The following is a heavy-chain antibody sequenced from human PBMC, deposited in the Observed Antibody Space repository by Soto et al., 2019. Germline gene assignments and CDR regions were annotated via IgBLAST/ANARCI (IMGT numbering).Heavy chain of an antibody. CDR2: MNPNSGNT. Sequence: ASVKVSCKASGYTFTSYDINWVRQATGQGFEWMGWMNPNSGNTGYAQKFQGRVTMTRNTSISTAYMELSSLRSEDTAVYYCARVMGAVARKYYYYYYYMDVWGKGTTVTVSS. D-gene: IGHD6-19*01. J-gene: IGHJ6*03. V-gene: IGHV1-8*01. CDR1: GYTFTSYD. CDR3: ARVMGAVARKYYYYYYYMDV.